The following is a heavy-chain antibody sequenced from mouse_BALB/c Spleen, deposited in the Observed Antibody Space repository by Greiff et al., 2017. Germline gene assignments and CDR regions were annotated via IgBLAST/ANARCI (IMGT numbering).Heavy chain of an antibody. CDR1: GFTFSSYA. D-gene: IGHD1-1*01. J-gene: IGHJ2*01. CDR3: ARVVITTVVATGDFDY. V-gene: IGHV5-6-5*01. Sequence: EVKLQESGGGLVKPGGSLKLSCAASGFTFSSYAMSWVRQTPEKRLEWVASISSGGSTSYPDSVKGRVTIFTANARNILYLIMSSLRSTDTAMYYCARVVITTVVATGDFDYWGQGTTLTVSS. CDR2: ISSGGST.